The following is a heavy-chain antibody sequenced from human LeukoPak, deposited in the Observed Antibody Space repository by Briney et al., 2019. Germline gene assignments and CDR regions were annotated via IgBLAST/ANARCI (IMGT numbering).Heavy chain of an antibody. D-gene: IGHD3-22*01. CDR3: ARGPYDSSGYYYDPLDY. CDR1: GFTFSSYA. V-gene: IGHV3-30-3*01. Sequence: GGSLRLSCAASGFTFSSYAMHWVRQAPGKGLEWVAVISYDGSNKYYADSVKGRFTISRDNSKNTLYLQMNSLRAEDTAVYYCARGPYDSSGYYYDPLDYWGQGTLVTVSS. J-gene: IGHJ4*02. CDR2: ISYDGSNK.